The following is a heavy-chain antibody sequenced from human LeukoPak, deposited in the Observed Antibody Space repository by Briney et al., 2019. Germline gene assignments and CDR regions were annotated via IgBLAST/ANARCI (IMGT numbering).Heavy chain of an antibody. V-gene: IGHV4-34*01. CDR2: INHSGST. D-gene: IGHD2-2*01. CDR1: GGSFSGYY. Sequence: SETLSLTCAVYGGSFSGYYWSWIRQPPGKGLEWMGEINHSGSTNYNPSLKSRVTISVDTSKNQFSLKLSSVTAADTAVYYCARRPAAARWKGIDYWGQGTLVTVSS. CDR3: ARRPAAARWKGIDY. J-gene: IGHJ4*02.